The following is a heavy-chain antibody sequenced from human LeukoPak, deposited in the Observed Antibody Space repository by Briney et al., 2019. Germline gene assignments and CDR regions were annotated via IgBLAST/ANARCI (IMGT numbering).Heavy chain of an antibody. V-gene: IGHV4-59*01. D-gene: IGHD2-2*02. Sequence: SETLSLTCRVSGGFISNYYGSWIRQPPGKGLEWIGYIYYSGSTNYNPSLKSRVTISVDTSKNQFSLRLSSVTAADTAVYYCARGGCNSASCYMATFDYWGQGTLVTVSS. J-gene: IGHJ4*02. CDR2: IYYSGST. CDR3: ARGGCNSASCYMATFDY. CDR1: GGFISNYY.